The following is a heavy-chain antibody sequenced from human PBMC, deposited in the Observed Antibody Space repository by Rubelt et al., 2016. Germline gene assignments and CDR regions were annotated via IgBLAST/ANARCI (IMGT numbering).Heavy chain of an antibody. Sequence: QVQLQLWGAGLLKPSETLSLTCAVYGGSFSGYYWSWIRQAPGKGLEWIGEINHSGSTNYNPSLKSRVTITVNTSKNQFSRKLNAGTAAETAGYYWAREGGYDDFPSRSDLWGRGTLVTVSS. CDR3: AREGGYDDFPSRSDL. J-gene: IGHJ2*01. CDR2: INHSGST. D-gene: IGHD5-12*01. V-gene: IGHV4-34*01. CDR1: GGSFSGYY.